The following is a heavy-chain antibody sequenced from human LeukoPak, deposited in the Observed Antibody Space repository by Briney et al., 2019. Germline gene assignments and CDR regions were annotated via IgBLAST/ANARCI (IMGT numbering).Heavy chain of an antibody. V-gene: IGHV4-39*07. D-gene: IGHD2-15*01. CDR1: GGSISSGDHH. Sequence: SGTLSLTCSVAGGSISSGDHHWAWGRQPPGRGLEFVGSLDESGRPYYNRPLKSRVSISGDTSGKQFSLNLTSVTAAYTAVYFCARDLGGYPFFMDVWGRGTTVIVSS. CDR2: LDESGRP. CDR3: ARDLGGYPFFMDV. J-gene: IGHJ6*03.